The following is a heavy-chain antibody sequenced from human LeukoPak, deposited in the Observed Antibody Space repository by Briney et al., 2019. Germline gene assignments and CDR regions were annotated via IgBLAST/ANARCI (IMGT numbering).Heavy chain of an antibody. V-gene: IGHV1-18*01. D-gene: IGHD1-1*01. J-gene: IGHJ4*02. CDR3: ARLGGNDEGLIDY. CDR1: GYTFTNYA. Sequence: GASVKVSCKASGYTFTNYAIGWVRQAPGQGLEWMGWISAYNGYTNYPQSLQGRVTMTIDTSTSTAYMELRRLTSDDTAMYYCARLGGNDEGLIDYWGQGTLVTVSS. CDR2: ISAYNGYT.